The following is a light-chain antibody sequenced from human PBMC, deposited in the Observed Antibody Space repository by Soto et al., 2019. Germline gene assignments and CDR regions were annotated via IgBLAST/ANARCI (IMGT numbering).Light chain of an antibody. J-gene: IGKJ2*01. Sequence: DIQMTQSPSSVSASVGDRVTITCRASQYISSWLAWYQQKPGKAPQLLIYAASSLQSGVPSRFSGSGSGTDFTLTISSLQPEDFATYYCLQSNSFPHTFGQGTELEIK. CDR1: QYISSW. CDR3: LQSNSFPHT. V-gene: IGKV1-12*01. CDR2: AAS.